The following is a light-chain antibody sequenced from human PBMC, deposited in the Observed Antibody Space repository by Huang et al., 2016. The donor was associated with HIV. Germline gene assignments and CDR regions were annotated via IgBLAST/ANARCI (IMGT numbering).Light chain of an antibody. J-gene: IGKJ3*01. Sequence: DIQMTQSPSSLSASVGDRVTITCRASQSISSYLNWYKQTPGKAPKLLSYAASSVQSGVPSRFSGSGSGTDFTLTISRLQPEDFATYYCQQSYSTSTFGPGTKVDIK. V-gene: IGKV1-39*01. CDR2: AAS. CDR3: QQSYSTST. CDR1: QSISSY.